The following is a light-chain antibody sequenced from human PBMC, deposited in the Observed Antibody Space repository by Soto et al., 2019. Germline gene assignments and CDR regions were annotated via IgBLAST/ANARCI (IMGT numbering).Light chain of an antibody. J-gene: IGKJ1*01. CDR1: QSVSSN. V-gene: IGKV3-15*01. CDR2: GAF. Sequence: EIVMTQSPVTLPVSPGERATLSCRASQSVSSNLAWYQQKPGQAPRLLIYGAFTRATGIPARFSGSGSGTEFTLTISSLLSEDFAVYYCQQYNNWPPWTFGQGTKVDI. CDR3: QQYNNWPPWT.